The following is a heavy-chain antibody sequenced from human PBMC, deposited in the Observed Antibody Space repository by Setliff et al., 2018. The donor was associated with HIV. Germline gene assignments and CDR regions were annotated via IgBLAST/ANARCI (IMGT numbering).Heavy chain of an antibody. J-gene: IGHJ6*02. Sequence: ASVKVSCKASGYTFTGYYMHWVRQAPGQGLEWMGWINPNSGGTNYAQKFQGRVTMTRDTSISTAYMELSRLRSDDTAVYYCARVPYLEQLTYYYYYGMDVWGQGTTVTVS. CDR3: ARVPYLEQLTYYYYYGMDV. CDR2: INPNSGGT. D-gene: IGHD6-13*01. CDR1: GYTFTGYY. V-gene: IGHV1-2*02.